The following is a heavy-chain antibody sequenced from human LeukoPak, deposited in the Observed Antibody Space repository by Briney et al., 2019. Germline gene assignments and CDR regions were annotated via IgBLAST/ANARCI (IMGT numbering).Heavy chain of an antibody. V-gene: IGHV3-7*01. CDR3: ARGGYDDAFDI. Sequence: PGGSLRLSCAASGFSFSSSWMTWVRQGPGKGLQWVASINQDEIHYVDAVRGRFTISRDNAKNSLYLQMNSLTADDTAVYYCARGGYDDAFDIWGQGTMVTVSS. J-gene: IGHJ3*02. D-gene: IGHD3-3*01. CDR2: INQDEI. CDR1: GFSFSSSW.